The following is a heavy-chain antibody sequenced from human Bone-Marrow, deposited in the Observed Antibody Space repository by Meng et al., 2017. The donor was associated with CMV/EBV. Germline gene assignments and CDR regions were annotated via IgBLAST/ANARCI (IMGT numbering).Heavy chain of an antibody. Sequence: GGSLRLSCAGSGFTFSVYALHWVRQAPGKGLEWVSLISYDGNNKYYTASAKGRFTISRDNSKNTLYLQMSSLRPEDTAVYYCARDGTGTDQYQLHSYFDYWGQGTLVTVSS. CDR1: GFTFSVYA. CDR3: ARDGTGTDQYQLHSYFDY. CDR2: ISYDGNNK. V-gene: IGHV3-30-3*01. D-gene: IGHD2-2*01. J-gene: IGHJ4*02.